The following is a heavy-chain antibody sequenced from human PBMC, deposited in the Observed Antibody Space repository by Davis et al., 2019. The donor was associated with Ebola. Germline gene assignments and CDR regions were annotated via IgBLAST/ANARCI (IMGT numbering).Heavy chain of an antibody. CDR2: ITHNNGNT. Sequence: AASVKVSCKASGYTFTNQLISWVRQAPGQGLEWMGWITHNNGNTNYAQKFQGRLAMTTDTSTNTAYLELRSLRSNDTAVYYCARGGGYSFAPDFWGQGTLVTVS. CDR1: GYTFTNQL. CDR3: ARGGGYSFAPDF. D-gene: IGHD5-18*01. J-gene: IGHJ4*02. V-gene: IGHV1-18*01.